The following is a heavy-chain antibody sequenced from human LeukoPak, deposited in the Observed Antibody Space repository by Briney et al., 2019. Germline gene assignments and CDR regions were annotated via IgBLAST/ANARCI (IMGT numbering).Heavy chain of an antibody. CDR3: ARGLGTYDSSELTWPMISF. CDR1: GYTFTNYG. V-gene: IGHV1-18*01. J-gene: IGHJ4*02. Sequence: ASVKVSCKASGYTFTNYGITWVRQAPGQGLEWMGWISAYNGNTNYAQKVQGRITMTRSTSISTAYMELSSLTSEDTAVYYCARGLGTYDSSELTWPMISFWGQGTLVTVSS. D-gene: IGHD3-22*01. CDR2: ISAYNGNT.